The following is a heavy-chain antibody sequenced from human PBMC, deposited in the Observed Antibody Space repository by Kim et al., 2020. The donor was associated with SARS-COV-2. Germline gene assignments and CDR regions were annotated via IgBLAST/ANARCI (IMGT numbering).Heavy chain of an antibody. Sequence: GGSLRLSCAASGFTFSSYSMRWVRQAPGKGLEWVSRISTGGSTTYYADSVKGRFTVSRDNSKNTLYLQMNSLRAEDTAVYYCARETSLGLWSHWGQGIRV. D-gene: IGHD2-21*01. J-gene: IGHJ4*02. V-gene: IGHV3-23*01. CDR1: GFTFSSYS. CDR3: ARETSLGLWSH. CDR2: ISTGGSTT.